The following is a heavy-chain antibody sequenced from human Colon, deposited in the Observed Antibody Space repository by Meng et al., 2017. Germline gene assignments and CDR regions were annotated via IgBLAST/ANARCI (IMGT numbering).Heavy chain of an antibody. D-gene: IGHD3-22*01. CDR3: ARDSSSSAYSPFDY. V-gene: IGHV6-1*01. CDR1: GDSVSSNSAA. CDR2: TYYRSKWYN. Sequence: QAALPPFDPGLLHPSQTPSLTCAISGDSVSSNSAAWNGIRQSPSRGLEWLGRTYYRSKWYNDYAVSVKSRITINPDTSKNQFSLQLNSVTPEDTAVYYCARDSSSSAYSPFDYWGQGTLVTVSS. J-gene: IGHJ4*02.